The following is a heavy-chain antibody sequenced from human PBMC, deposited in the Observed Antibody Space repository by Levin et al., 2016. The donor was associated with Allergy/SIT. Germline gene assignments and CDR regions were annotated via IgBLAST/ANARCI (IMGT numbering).Heavy chain of an antibody. CDR2: IWFDGNNK. Sequence: WIRQPPGKGLEWVAVIWFDGNNKYYADSVKGRFTISRDNSKKTLYLQMNSLRAEDTAVYYCASAVYTKNYFDPWGLGTLVTVSS. D-gene: IGHD1-7*01. J-gene: IGHJ5*02. V-gene: IGHV3-33*01. CDR3: ASAVYTKNYFDP.